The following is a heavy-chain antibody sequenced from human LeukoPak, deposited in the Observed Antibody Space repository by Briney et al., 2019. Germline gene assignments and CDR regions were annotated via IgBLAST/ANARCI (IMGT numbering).Heavy chain of an antibody. D-gene: IGHD3-22*01. CDR2: VNGDRT. J-gene: IGHJ4*01. V-gene: IGHV3-23*01. Sequence: GGSLRLSCAASGFTFSNYPMSWVRQAPGKGLEWVSAVNGDRTLYADSVKGRFTISRDNSKNTLYLQMNSLRAEDTAVYYCAKEVHDSSGYTADYWGQGTLVTVSS. CDR3: AKEVHDSSGYTADY. CDR1: GFTFSNYP.